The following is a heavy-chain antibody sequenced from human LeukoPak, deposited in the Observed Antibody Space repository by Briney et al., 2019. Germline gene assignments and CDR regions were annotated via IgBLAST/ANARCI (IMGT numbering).Heavy chain of an antibody. D-gene: IGHD3-16*01. Sequence: GRSLRLSCAASGFTFSSYAMHWVRQAPGKGLEWVAVISYDGSNKYYADSVKGRFTISRDNSKNTLYLQMNSLRAEDTAVYYCARDQAFGWIPLNPWFDPWGQGTLVTVSS. V-gene: IGHV3-30*01. J-gene: IGHJ5*02. CDR3: ARDQAFGWIPLNPWFDP. CDR1: GFTFSSYA. CDR2: ISYDGSNK.